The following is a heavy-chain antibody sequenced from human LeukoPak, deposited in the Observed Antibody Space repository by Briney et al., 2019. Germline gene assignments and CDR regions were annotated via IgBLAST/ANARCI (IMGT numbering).Heavy chain of an antibody. J-gene: IGHJ4*02. CDR2: ISSSGRTI. D-gene: IGHD6-13*01. V-gene: IGHV3-48*03. CDR1: GFTFSSYE. Sequence: PGGSLRLSCAVSGFTFSSYEMNWVRQAPGKWLEWVSYISSSGRTIYYADSVKGRFTISRDNAKNSLYLQMNSLRVEDTAVYYCARRAIAEGFDYWGQGTLVTVSS. CDR3: ARRAIAEGFDY.